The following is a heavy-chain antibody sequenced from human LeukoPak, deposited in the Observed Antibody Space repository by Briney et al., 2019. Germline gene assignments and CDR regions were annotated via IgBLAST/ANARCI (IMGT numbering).Heavy chain of an antibody. Sequence: ASVKVSCKASGYTFTSYGISWVRQAPGQGLEWMGWISAYNGNTNYAQKLQGRVTMTTDTSTSTADMELRSLRSDDTAVYYCARVLPWELNVGDYWGQGTLVTVSS. CDR2: ISAYNGNT. D-gene: IGHD1-26*01. J-gene: IGHJ4*02. CDR1: GYTFTSYG. V-gene: IGHV1-18*01. CDR3: ARVLPWELNVGDY.